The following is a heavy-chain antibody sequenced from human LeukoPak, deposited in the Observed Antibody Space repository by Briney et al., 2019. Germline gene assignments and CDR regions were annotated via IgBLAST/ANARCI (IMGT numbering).Heavy chain of an antibody. V-gene: IGHV1-2*02. CDR3: ARWTAGGDIVATIPGGTFDY. CDR2: INPNSGGT. D-gene: IGHD5-12*01. CDR1: GYTFTGYY. Sequence: ASVKVSCKASGYTFTGYYMHWVRQAPGQGLEWMGWINPNSGGTNYAQKLQGRVTMTRDTSISTAYMELSRLRSDDTAVYYCARWTAGGDIVATIPGGTFDYWGQGTLVTVSS. J-gene: IGHJ4*02.